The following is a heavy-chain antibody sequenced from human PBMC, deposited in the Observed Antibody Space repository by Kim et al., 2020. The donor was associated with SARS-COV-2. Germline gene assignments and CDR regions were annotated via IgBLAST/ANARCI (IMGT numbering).Heavy chain of an antibody. CDR2: INHSGST. Sequence: SETLSLTCAVYGGSFSGYYWSWIRQPPGKGLEWIGEINHSGSTNYKPSLKSRVTISVDTSKNQFSLKLSSVTAADTAVYYCARRNIKGYCSGGSCYLHW. CDR1: GGSFSGYY. J-gene: IGHJ2*01. CDR3: ARRNIKGYCSGGSCYLHW. D-gene: IGHD2-15*01. V-gene: IGHV4-34*01.